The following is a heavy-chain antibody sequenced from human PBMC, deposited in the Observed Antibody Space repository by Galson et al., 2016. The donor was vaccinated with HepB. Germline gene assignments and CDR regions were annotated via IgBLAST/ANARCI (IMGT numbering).Heavy chain of an antibody. Sequence: SVKVSCKASGYTFTSYYMHWVRQAPGQGLEWMGIIHTTGGTTSYAQKFQGRVTMTRDTSTSTVYMELSSLRSEDTAVYYCARSTEVAGTAIDYWGQGTLVTVSS. CDR1: GYTFTSYY. V-gene: IGHV1-46*01. CDR3: ARSTEVAGTAIDY. D-gene: IGHD6-19*01. J-gene: IGHJ4*02. CDR2: IHTTGGTT.